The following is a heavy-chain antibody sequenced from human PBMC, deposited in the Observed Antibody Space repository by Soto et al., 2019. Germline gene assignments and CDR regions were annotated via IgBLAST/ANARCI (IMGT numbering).Heavy chain of an antibody. Sequence: PGGSLRLSCAASGFTFSDYYMSWIRQAPGKGLEWVSCISSSSSNINYADSVKGRFIISRDNAKNSLYLQMNSLRDEDTAVYYCARAVVTAIVDYFDYWGQGTLVTVSS. CDR1: GFTFSDYY. J-gene: IGHJ4*02. D-gene: IGHD2-21*02. CDR2: ISSSSSNI. CDR3: ARAVVTAIVDYFDY. V-gene: IGHV3-11*06.